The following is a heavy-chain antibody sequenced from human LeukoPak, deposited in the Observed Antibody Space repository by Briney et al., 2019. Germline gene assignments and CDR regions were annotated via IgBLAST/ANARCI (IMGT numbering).Heavy chain of an antibody. CDR1: GGTISSYY. CDR3: ASPYADPSGYYYGMDV. J-gene: IGHJ6*02. D-gene: IGHD2-2*01. CDR2: IHYSGRT. V-gene: IGHV4-59*01. Sequence: SETLSLTCTVSGGTISSYYWNWIREPPGKGLEWIGYIHYSGRTNYTPSLKSRVTMSLDTSKNEFSLKLSSVTAADTAVYYCASPYADPSGYYYGMDVWGQGTTVTVSS.